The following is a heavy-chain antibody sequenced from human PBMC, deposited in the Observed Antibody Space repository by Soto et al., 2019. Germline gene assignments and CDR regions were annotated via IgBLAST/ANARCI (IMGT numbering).Heavy chain of an antibody. D-gene: IGHD5-12*01. CDR2: IYSGGST. V-gene: IGHV3-66*01. CDR3: GRVSDSGYESDAFDI. CDR1: GFTVSSNY. Sequence: GGSLRLSCAASGFTVSSNYMSWVRQAPGKGLEWVSVIYSGGSTYYADSVKGRFTISRDNSKNTLYLQMNSLRAEDTAVYYCGRVSDSGYESDAFDIWGQGTMVTVSS. J-gene: IGHJ3*02.